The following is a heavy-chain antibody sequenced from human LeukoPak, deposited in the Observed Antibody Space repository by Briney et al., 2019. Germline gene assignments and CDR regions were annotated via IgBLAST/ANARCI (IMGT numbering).Heavy chain of an antibody. Sequence: GGSLRLSCAASGFTFSSYWMHWVRQAPGRGLVWVSLINSDGSTTRYADCVKGRLTISRDNAKNTLYVQMTSLRAEDTAVYYCARAYCGDDCSFDYWGEGTLVTVSS. CDR2: INSDGSTT. D-gene: IGHD2-21*02. V-gene: IGHV3-74*01. CDR3: ARAYCGDDCSFDY. CDR1: GFTFSSYW. J-gene: IGHJ4*02.